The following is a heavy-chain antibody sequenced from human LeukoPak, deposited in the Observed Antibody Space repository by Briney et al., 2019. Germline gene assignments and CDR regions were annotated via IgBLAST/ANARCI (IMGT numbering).Heavy chain of an antibody. J-gene: IGHJ4*02. CDR2: IYYSGST. D-gene: IGHD3-16*01. CDR1: GGSISSSSYY. Sequence: SETLSLTCTVSGGSISSSSYYWGWIRQPPGKGLEWIGSIYYSGSTYYNPSLKSRVTISLDTPKNQFSLKLTSVTAADTAVYYCARGYETYFNYWGQGALVTVSS. CDR3: ARGYETYFNY. V-gene: IGHV4-39*07.